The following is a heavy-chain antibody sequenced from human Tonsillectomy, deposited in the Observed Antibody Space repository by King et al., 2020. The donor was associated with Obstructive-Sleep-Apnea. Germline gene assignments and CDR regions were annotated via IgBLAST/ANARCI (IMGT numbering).Heavy chain of an antibody. D-gene: IGHD4-17*01. V-gene: IGHV3-30-3*01. CDR2: ISYDGSNK. CDR3: ARGDYET. CDR1: GFTFSSYA. J-gene: IGHJ5*02. Sequence: VQLVESGGGVVQPGRSLRLSCAASGFTFSSYAMHWVRQAPGKGLEWVAVISYDGSNKYYADSVKGRFTISRDNSKNTLYLMNSLRAEDTAVYYCARGDYETWGQGTLVTVSS.